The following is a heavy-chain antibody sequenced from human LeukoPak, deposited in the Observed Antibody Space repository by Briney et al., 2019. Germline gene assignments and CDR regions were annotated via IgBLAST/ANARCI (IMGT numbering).Heavy chain of an antibody. V-gene: IGHV4-34*01. D-gene: IGHD5-24*01. J-gene: IGHJ3*02. CDR2: INHSGST. CDR1: GGSFSGYY. CDR3: ARGLRDGYIGDAFDI. Sequence: PSETLSLTCAVYGGSFSGYYWSWIRQPPGKGLEWIGEINHSGSTNYNPSLKSRVTISVDTSKNQFSLKLSSVTAADTAAYYCARGLRDGYIGDAFDIWGQGTMVTVSS.